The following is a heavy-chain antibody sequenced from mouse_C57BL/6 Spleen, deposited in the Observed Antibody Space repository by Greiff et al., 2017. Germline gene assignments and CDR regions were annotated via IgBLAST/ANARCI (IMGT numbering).Heavy chain of an antibody. CDR1: GYAFTNYL. D-gene: IGHD3-2*02. CDR2: INPGSGGT. V-gene: IGHV1-54*01. J-gene: IGHJ2*01. Sequence: VQLQQSGAELVRPGTSVKVSCKASGYAFTNYLLEWVKQRPGKGLGWIGVINPGSGGTNYNEKFKGKATLTADKSSSTAYMQLSSLTSEDSAVYCCARIRAAQAYFDYWGQGTTLTVSS. CDR3: ARIRAAQAYFDY.